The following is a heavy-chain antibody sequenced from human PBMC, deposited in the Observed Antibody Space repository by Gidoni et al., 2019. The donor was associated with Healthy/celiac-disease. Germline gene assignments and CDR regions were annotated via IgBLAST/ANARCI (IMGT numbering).Heavy chain of an antibody. CDR3: ARRYIAAAGPNWFDP. CDR2: ISAYNGNT. Sequence: QVQLVQSGAEVKKTGASVKVSCKASGYTCTSYGIRWVRQAPGQGLEWMGWISAYNGNTNYAQKLQGRVTMTTDTSTSTAYMELRSLRSDDTAVYYCARRYIAAAGPNWFDPWGQGTLVTVSS. CDR1: GYTCTSYG. J-gene: IGHJ5*02. V-gene: IGHV1-18*04. D-gene: IGHD6-13*01.